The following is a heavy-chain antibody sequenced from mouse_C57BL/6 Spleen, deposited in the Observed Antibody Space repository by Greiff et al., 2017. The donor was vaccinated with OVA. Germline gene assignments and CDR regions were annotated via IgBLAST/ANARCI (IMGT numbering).Heavy chain of an antibody. CDR1: GFTFSDYG. CDR3: ARRANWDEFAY. J-gene: IGHJ3*01. D-gene: IGHD4-1*01. V-gene: IGHV5-17*01. Sequence: EVQLVESGGGLVKPGGSLKLSCAASGFTFSDYGMHWVRQAPEKGLEWVAYISSGSSTIYYADTVKGRFTISRDNAKNTLFLQMTSLRSEDTAMYYCARRANWDEFAYWGQGTLVTVSA. CDR2: ISSGSSTI.